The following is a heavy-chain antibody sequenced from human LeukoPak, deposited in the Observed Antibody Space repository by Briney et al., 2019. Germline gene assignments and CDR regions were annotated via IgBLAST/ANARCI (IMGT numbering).Heavy chain of an antibody. CDR1: GFTFSRYW. D-gene: IGHD3-22*01. V-gene: IGHV3-74*01. Sequence: GESLRLSCAASGFTFSRYWMHWVRQAPGKGLEWVSRINPDGSTTTYADSVKGRFTISRDNAKNTVYLQMNSLRAEDTAVYYCARVLSGSWDWFDPWGQGTLVTVSS. J-gene: IGHJ5*02. CDR2: INPDGSTT. CDR3: ARVLSGSWDWFDP.